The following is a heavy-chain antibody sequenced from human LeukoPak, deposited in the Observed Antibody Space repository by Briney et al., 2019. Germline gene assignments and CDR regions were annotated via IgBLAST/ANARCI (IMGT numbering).Heavy chain of an antibody. D-gene: IGHD3-10*01. CDR1: GFTFCSYA. CDR3: AKDQGRDYYYYMDV. V-gene: IGHV3-23*01. CDR2: ISGSGGST. J-gene: IGHJ6*03. Sequence: SGGSLRLSCAASGFTFCSYAMSWVRQAPGKGLEWVSAISGSGGSTYYADSVKGRFTISRDNSKNTLYLQMNSLRAEDTAVYYCAKDQGRDYYYYMDVWGKGTTVTVSS.